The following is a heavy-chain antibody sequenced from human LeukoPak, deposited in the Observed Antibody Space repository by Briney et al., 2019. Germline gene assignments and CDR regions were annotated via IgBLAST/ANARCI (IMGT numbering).Heavy chain of an antibody. V-gene: IGHV3-21*01. CDR1: GFTFSSYS. J-gene: IGHJ6*02. Sequence: GGSLRLSCAASGFTFSSYSMNWVRQAPGKGLEWVSSISSSSSYIYYADSVKGRFTISRDNAKNSLYLQMNSLRAEDTAVYYCARDSRLTGYSSLSNYYYYYGMDVWGQGTTVTVSS. D-gene: IGHD3-9*01. CDR3: ARDSRLTGYSSLSNYYYYYGMDV. CDR2: ISSSSSYI.